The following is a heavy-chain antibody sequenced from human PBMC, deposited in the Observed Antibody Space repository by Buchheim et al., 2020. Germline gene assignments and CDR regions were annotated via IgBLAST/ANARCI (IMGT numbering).Heavy chain of an antibody. J-gene: IGHJ4*02. V-gene: IGHV3-30-3*01. CDR2: ISYDGNNK. D-gene: IGHD4-23*01. CDR1: GFTFNNYA. CDR3: ARSVITVVTGVFEY. Sequence: QVQLVESGGGVVQPGTSLRLSCAASGFTFNNYAMYWVRQAPGKGLEWVAVISYDGNNKYYADSVKGRFTVSRDNSMDTLYVQMNSLRAEDTAVYYRARSVITVVTGVFEYWGQGTL.